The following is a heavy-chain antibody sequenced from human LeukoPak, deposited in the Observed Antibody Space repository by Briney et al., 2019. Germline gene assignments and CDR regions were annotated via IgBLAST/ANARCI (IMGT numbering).Heavy chain of an antibody. CDR2: ISYDGGNK. V-gene: IGHV3-30*04. CDR3: ARDPPFSSGWSQNHFDY. D-gene: IGHD6-19*01. J-gene: IGHJ4*02. Sequence: PGRSLRLSCAPSGFTFGDFAMHWVRQAPGKGLEWVALISYDGGNKNYADSVKGRFTISRDNSKNTLYLHMNSLRPEETAVYYCARDPPFSSGWSQNHFDYWGQGTLVTVSS. CDR1: GFTFGDFA.